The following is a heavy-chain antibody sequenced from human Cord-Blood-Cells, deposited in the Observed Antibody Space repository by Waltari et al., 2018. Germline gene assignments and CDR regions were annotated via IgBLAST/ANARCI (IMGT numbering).Heavy chain of an antibody. V-gene: IGHV1-8*03. D-gene: IGHD3-3*01. CDR1: GYTFTSYD. CDR3: ARGVYYDFWSGYNWFDP. CDR2: MNPSRSNT. J-gene: IGHJ5*02. Sequence: QVQLVQSGAEVKKPGASVKVSCKASGYTFTSYDINWVRQATGQGLEWMGWMNPSRSNTSEARKVQGRVTITRNTSISTAYLELGSLRSEDTAVYYCARGVYYDFWSGYNWFDPWGQGTLVTVSS.